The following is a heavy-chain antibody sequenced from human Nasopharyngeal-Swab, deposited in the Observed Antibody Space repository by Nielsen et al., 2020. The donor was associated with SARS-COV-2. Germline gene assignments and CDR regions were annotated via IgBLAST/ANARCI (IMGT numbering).Heavy chain of an antibody. J-gene: IGHJ4*02. CDR3: ARGAYDSSGYFWDY. V-gene: IGHV3-53*03. Sequence: WIRQPPGKGPEWVSVIYSGGSTYSADSMEGRVTISRDNSKNTLYLQMNSLRAEDTAVYYCARGAYDSSGYFWDYWGQGTLVTVSS. CDR2: IYSGGST. D-gene: IGHD3-22*01.